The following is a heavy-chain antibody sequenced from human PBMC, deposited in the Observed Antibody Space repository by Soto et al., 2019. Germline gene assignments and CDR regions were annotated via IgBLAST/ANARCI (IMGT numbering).Heavy chain of an antibody. CDR1: GGSISSGDYY. CDR3: ASLYGSGSYYNFYYYYGMDV. V-gene: IGHV4-30-4*01. D-gene: IGHD3-10*01. Sequence: SETLSLTCTVSGGSISSGDYYWSWIRQPPGKGLEWIGYIYYSGSTYYNPSLKSRVTISVDTSKNQFSLKLSSVTAADTAVYYCASLYGSGSYYNFYYYYGMDVWGQGTTVTSP. CDR2: IYYSGST. J-gene: IGHJ6*02.